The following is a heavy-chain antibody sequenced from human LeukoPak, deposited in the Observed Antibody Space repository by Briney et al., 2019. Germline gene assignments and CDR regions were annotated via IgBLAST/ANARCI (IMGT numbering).Heavy chain of an antibody. CDR1: GFTFSSYS. D-gene: IGHD3-9*01. CDR2: ISSSSSDI. Sequence: GGSLRLSCAASGFTFSSYSMNWVRQAPGKGLEWVSSISSSSSDIYYADSVKGRFTISRDNAKNSLYLQMNSLRAEDTAVYYCASLPITTYCDILTGLAPYDYWGQGTLVTVSS. J-gene: IGHJ4*02. V-gene: IGHV3-21*01. CDR3: ASLPITTYCDILTGLAPYDY.